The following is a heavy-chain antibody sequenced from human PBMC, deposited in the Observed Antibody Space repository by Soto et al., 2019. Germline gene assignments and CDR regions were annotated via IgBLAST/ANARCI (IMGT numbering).Heavy chain of an antibody. V-gene: IGHV4-59*01. D-gene: IGHD6-19*01. CDR3: ARNIPGIAVAGTRRYWYFDL. J-gene: IGHJ2*01. CDR1: GGSISSYY. CDR2: IYYSGST. Sequence: QVQLQESGPGLVKPSETLSLTCTVSGGSISSYYWSWIRQPPGKGLEWIGYIYYSGSTNYNPSLKSRVTIPVDTSKNQFSLKLSSVTAADTAVYYCARNIPGIAVAGTRRYWYFDLWGRGTLVTVSS.